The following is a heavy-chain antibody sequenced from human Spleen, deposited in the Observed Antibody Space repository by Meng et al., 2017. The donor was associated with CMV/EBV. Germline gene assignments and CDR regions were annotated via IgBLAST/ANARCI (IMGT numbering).Heavy chain of an antibody. CDR1: GFTFGDYA. CDR3: TRVAGSYYLCFDY. D-gene: IGHD1-26*01. V-gene: IGHV3-49*04. CDR2: IRSKAYGGTT. Sequence: GESLKISCTASGFTFGDYAMSWVRQAPGKGLEWVGFIRSKAYGGTTEYAASVKGRFTISRDDSKSIAYLQMNSLKTEDTAVYYCTRVAGSYYLCFDYWGQGTLVTVSS. J-gene: IGHJ4*02.